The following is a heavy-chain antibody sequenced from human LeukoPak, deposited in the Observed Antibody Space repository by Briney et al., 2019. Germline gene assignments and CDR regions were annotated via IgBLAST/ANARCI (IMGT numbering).Heavy chain of an antibody. CDR3: ARHIGAYVYYFDY. D-gene: IGHD4-17*01. CDR2: FYYSGST. V-gene: IGHV4-59*01. Sequence: PSETLSLTCIVSGGSISGYYWTWIRQPPGKGLEWIGYFYYSGSTNYNPSLKSRVTMSVDTSKNQFSLKLSSVTAADTAVYYCARHIGAYVYYFDYWGQGTLVTVSS. CDR1: GGSISGYY. J-gene: IGHJ4*02.